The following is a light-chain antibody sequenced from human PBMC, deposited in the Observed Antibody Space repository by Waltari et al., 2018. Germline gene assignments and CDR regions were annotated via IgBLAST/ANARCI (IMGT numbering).Light chain of an antibody. J-gene: IGLJ1*01. Sequence: QSALTQPASVSGSPGQSITISCSGTDSDVGAYAFVPWYQQQHGKAPHLIIYGVNNLRSGIYKRLSASKYGNTASRTISGLQAEDEADYYCSSYTTSSAPGVFGTGTRVIVL. CDR3: SSYTTSSAPGV. CDR1: DSDVGAYAF. CDR2: GVN. V-gene: IGLV2-14*01.